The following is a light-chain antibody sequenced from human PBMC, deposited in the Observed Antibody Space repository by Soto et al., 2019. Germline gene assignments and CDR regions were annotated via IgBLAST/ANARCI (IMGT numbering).Light chain of an antibody. V-gene: IGKV1-5*01. J-gene: IGKJ4*01. CDR3: QQYNGYSPT. Sequence: DIQMTQSPSTLSASVGDRVTITCRASQSISTWLAWYQQKPGKAPKLLIYDASSLQSGVPSRFSGSGSGTKFTLTISSLQPDDFATYYCQQYNGYSPTFGGGTKVDIK. CDR1: QSISTW. CDR2: DAS.